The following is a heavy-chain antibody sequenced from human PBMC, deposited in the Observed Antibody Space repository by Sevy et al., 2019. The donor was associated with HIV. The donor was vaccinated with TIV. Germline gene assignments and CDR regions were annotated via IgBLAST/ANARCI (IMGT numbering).Heavy chain of an antibody. D-gene: IGHD3-3*01. CDR3: AGSYYNFWNGYYSPFDS. V-gene: IGHV4-39*01. J-gene: IGHJ4*02. CDR2: VYYTGTT. Sequence: SETLSLTCAVSGDSISSNNYYWGWIRQSPGKGLEWIGIVYYTGTTYYNPSLKSRVTISVDTSKSQFSLSMSSVTAADTAVYFCAGSYYNFWNGYYSPFDSWGQGTLVTVSS. CDR1: GDSISSNNYY.